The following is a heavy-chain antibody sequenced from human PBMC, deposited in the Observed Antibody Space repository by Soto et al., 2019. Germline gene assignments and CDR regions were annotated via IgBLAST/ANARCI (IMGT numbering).Heavy chain of an antibody. CDR1: GGTFSSYA. V-gene: IGHV1-69*13. CDR2: IIPIFGTA. D-gene: IGHD4-4*01. CDR3: ARLGPTGSNVGYYGMDV. J-gene: IGHJ6*04. Sequence: SVKVSCKASGGTFSSYAISWVRQAPGQGLEWMGGIIPIFGTANYAQKFQGRVTITADESTSTAYMELSSLRSEDTPVYYCARLGPTGSNVGYYGMDVCGKGTRVAVSS.